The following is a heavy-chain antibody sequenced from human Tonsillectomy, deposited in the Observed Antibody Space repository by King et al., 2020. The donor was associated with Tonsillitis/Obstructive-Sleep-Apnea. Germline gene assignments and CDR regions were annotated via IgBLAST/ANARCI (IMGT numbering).Heavy chain of an antibody. Sequence: VQLQQWGAGLLKPSETLSLTCSVYGGSFSGYYWSWIRQPPEKGLEWLGEINHSGRTTYNPSLKSRVTISIDTSKNQFSLKLTSVTAADTAVYYCARSRGMYCSTTTCPRIGYHFWGQGSLVTVSS. CDR1: GGSFSGYY. CDR3: ARSRGMYCSTTTCPRIGYHF. V-gene: IGHV4-34*01. J-gene: IGHJ4*02. D-gene: IGHD2-2*01. CDR2: INHSGRT.